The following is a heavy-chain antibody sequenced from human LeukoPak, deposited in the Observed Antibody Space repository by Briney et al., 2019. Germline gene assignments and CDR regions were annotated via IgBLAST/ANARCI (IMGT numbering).Heavy chain of an antibody. J-gene: IGHJ6*02. D-gene: IGHD4-17*01. CDR3: ATFDYGDYGMDV. V-gene: IGHV4-59*08. CDR1: GGSISNYY. CDR2: IYYSGRT. Sequence: PSETLSLTCTVSGGSISNYYWSWIRQPPGKGLEWIGYIYYSGRTNYNPSLKSRVTISVDTSKNQFSLKLSSVTAADTAVYYCATFDYGDYGMDVWGQGTTVTVSS.